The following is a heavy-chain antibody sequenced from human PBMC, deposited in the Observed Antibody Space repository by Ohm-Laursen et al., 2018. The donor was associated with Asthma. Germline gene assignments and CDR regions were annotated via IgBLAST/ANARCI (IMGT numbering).Heavy chain of an antibody. CDR2: IYYSGST. CDR1: GGSMSSGINY. CDR3: ARLSPGLWYFDS. Sequence: SETLSLTCTVSGGSMSSGINYWSWIRQHPGKGLEWIGYIYYSGSTYYNPSLKSRVTMSVDTSKSQFSLKLSSVTAADAAVYSCARLSPGLWYFDSWGQGTLVTVSS. D-gene: IGHD3-16*01. V-gene: IGHV4-31*02. J-gene: IGHJ4*02.